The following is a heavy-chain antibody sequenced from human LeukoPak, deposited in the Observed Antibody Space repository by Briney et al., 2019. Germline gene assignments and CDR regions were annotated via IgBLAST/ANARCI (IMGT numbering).Heavy chain of an antibody. V-gene: IGHV3-23*01. CDR1: GFTFSSYS. CDR3: AKVDDYYDFWSGYYT. Sequence: GGSLRLSCAASGFTFSSYSMNWVRQAPGKGLEWVSAISGSGGSTYYADSVKGRFTISRDNSKNTLYLQMNSLRAEDTAVYYCAKVDDYYDFWSGYYTWGQGTLVTVSS. CDR2: ISGSGGST. D-gene: IGHD3-3*01. J-gene: IGHJ4*02.